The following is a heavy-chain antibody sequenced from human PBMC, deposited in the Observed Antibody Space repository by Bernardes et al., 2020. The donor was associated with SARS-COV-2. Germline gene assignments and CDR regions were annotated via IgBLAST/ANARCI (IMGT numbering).Heavy chain of an antibody. J-gene: IGHJ6*02. V-gene: IGHV3-13*01. Sequence: GGSLRLSRAASGFTFSSYDMHWVRQATGKGLEWVSAIGTAGDTYYPGSVKGRFTISRENAKNSLYLQMNSLRAGDTAVYYCARAGVAGTFYYYYGMDVWGQGTTVTVSS. CDR2: IGTAGDT. CDR1: GFTFSSYD. CDR3: ARAGVAGTFYYYYGMDV. D-gene: IGHD6-19*01.